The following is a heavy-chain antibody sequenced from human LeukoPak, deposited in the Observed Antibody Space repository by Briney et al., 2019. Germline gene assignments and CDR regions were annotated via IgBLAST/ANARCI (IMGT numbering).Heavy chain of an antibody. V-gene: IGHV1-69*13. J-gene: IGHJ4*02. CDR1: GGTFSSYA. CDR2: IIPIFGTA. D-gene: IGHD6-13*01. Sequence: ASVKVSCKASGGTFSSYAISWVRQAPGQGLEWMGGIIPIFGTANYAQKFQGRVTITADESTSTAYMELSSLRSEDTAVYYCAREGGAAAGTGYFDCWGQGTLVTVSS. CDR3: AREGGAAAGTGYFDC.